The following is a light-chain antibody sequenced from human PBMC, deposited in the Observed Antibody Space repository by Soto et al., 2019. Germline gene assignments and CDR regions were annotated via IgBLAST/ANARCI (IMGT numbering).Light chain of an antibody. V-gene: IGLV2-14*01. Sequence: QSVLTQPASVSGSPGQSIAISCTGTSNDIGGYNYVSWYQHHPGKAPKLIIFEVTNRPSGVSDRFSGSKSGNTASLTISGLQAEDEADYYCSSYVTGTTRVFGTGTKLTVL. CDR3: SSYVTGTTRV. CDR2: EVT. J-gene: IGLJ1*01. CDR1: SNDIGGYNY.